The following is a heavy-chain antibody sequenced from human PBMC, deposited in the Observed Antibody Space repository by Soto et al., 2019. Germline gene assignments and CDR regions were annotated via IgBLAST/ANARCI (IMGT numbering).Heavy chain of an antibody. D-gene: IGHD1-1*01. V-gene: IGHV3-66*01. Sequence: ELQLVASGGGLVQPGGSLRLSCAASGFTVSNNYVRWVRQAPGKGLEWDSLIFSNGDTRYADSAKGRFTISRDSSSNTLYRQMNSLRVEDTAVYYCARDGTHNWVGGQGIHVTVSS. CDR2: IFSNGDT. CDR3: ARDGTHNWV. CDR1: GFTVSNNY. J-gene: IGHJ4*02.